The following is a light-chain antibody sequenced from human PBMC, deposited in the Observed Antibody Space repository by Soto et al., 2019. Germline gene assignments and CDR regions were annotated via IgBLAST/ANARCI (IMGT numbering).Light chain of an antibody. CDR3: SLYTRPSTYV. CDR2: DVS. J-gene: IGLJ1*01. CDR1: SSDVGGYNY. Sequence: QSARTQPSSVSGSPSQSITISCTGTSSDVGGYNYVSWYQQHPGKAPKLMIYDVSNRPSGVSNRFSGSKSGNTASLTISGLQAEDEDDYYCSLYTRPSTYVFGTGPQVTV. V-gene: IGLV2-14*01.